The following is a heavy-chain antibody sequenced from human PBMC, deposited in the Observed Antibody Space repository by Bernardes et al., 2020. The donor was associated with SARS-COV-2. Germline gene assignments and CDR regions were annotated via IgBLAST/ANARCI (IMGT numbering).Heavy chain of an antibody. J-gene: IGHJ6*02. D-gene: IGHD3-16*01. CDR2: INSDGSTT. V-gene: IGHV3-74*01. CDR1: GFTLSSSW. CDR3: ATGGDGASAPGMDV. Sequence: GGSLRLSCAASGFTLSSSWMHWVRQAPGKGLVWVSRINSDGSTTNYADSVKGRFTISRDNAKNTLYLQMNSLRADDTGVYFCATGGDGASAPGMDVWGHGTTVTVSS.